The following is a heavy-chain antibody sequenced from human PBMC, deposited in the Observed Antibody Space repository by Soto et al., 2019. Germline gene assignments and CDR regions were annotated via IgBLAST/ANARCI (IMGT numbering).Heavy chain of an antibody. CDR3: ATPLVPASPYYYYGMDV. CDR1: GFTFRNYP. CDR2: IIYDESNK. J-gene: IGHJ6*02. V-gene: IGHV3-30-3*01. D-gene: IGHD2-2*01. Sequence: PGGSLRLSCAASGFTFRNYPMHWVRQAPGKGLEWVALIIYDESNKYYADSVKGRLTISRDNSKNTVYLQMNSLRAEDTAVYYCATPLVPASPYYYYGMDVWGQGTTVTVSS.